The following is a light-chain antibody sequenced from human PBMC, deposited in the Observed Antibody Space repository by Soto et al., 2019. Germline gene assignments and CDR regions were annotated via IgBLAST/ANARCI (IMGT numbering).Light chain of an antibody. Sequence: DIQMTQSPSTLSASVGDRVTITCRASQSIGRNLNWYQQKPGKAPTLLIFTSSSLQSGVPSRFSGSGSGTDFILTISSLQPEDFATYYCQQSYSTTPTFGQGTKVDIK. V-gene: IGKV1-39*01. J-gene: IGKJ1*01. CDR1: QSIGRN. CDR3: QQSYSTTPT. CDR2: TSS.